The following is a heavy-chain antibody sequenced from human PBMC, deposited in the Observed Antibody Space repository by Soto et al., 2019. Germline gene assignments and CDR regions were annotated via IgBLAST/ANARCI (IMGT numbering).Heavy chain of an antibody. V-gene: IGHV4-59*01. Sequence: SETLSLTCTVSGGSISSYYWSWIRQPPGKGLEWIGYIYYSGSTNYNPSLKSRVTISVDTSKNQFSLKLSSVTAADTAVYYCARDLMYSSSSRQPLAFWFDPLGQGTLVTGSS. CDR2: IYYSGST. J-gene: IGHJ5*02. CDR3: ARDLMYSSSSRQPLAFWFDP. CDR1: GGSISSYY. D-gene: IGHD6-6*01.